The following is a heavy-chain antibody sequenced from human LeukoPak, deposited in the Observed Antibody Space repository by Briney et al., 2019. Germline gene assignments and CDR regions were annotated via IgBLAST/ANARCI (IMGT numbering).Heavy chain of an antibody. D-gene: IGHD3-3*01. CDR1: GGSISSYY. CDR2: IYTSGST. V-gene: IGHV4-4*07. J-gene: IGHJ4*02. CDR3: ARESDRYYDFWSGLDY. Sequence: SETLSLTCTVSGGSISSYYWSWIRQPAGKGLEWIGRIYTSGSTNYNPSLKSRATTSVDTSKNQFSLKLSSVTAADTAVYYCARESDRYYDFWSGLDYWGQGTLVTVSS.